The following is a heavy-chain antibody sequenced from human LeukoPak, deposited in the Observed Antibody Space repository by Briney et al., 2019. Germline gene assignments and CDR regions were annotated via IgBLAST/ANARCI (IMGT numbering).Heavy chain of an antibody. V-gene: IGHV3-74*01. CDR1: GFTFSTYW. D-gene: IGHD6-13*01. Sequence: GGSLRLSCAASGFTFSTYWMHWVRQGPGKGLVWVSRINADGSTTTYADSVKGQFTISRDNAKNTLYLQMNSLRAEDTAIYYCARGPSHSSSWYGLDDWGQGALVTVSS. J-gene: IGHJ4*02. CDR2: INADGSTT. CDR3: ARGPSHSSSWYGLDD.